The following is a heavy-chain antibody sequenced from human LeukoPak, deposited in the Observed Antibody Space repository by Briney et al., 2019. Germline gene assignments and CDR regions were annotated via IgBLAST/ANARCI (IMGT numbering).Heavy chain of an antibody. Sequence: QPGGSLRLSCAASGFTVSAYAMAWVRQAPGKGLEWVSTIYDDNTYYADSVKGRFAISTDNSKNTLYLQMNSLRVEDTAVYFCAARKVRGVWFHLDYWGQGTLVTVSS. CDR1: GFTVSAYA. CDR2: IYDDNT. CDR3: AARKVRGVWFHLDY. J-gene: IGHJ4*02. V-gene: IGHV3-23*01. D-gene: IGHD3-10*01.